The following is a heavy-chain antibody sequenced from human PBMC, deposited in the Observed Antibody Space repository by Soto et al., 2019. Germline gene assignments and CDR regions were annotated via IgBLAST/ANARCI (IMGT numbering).Heavy chain of an antibody. CDR2: IIPIFGTA. CDR1: GGTFSSYA. J-gene: IGHJ6*02. V-gene: IGHV1-69*01. D-gene: IGHD3-16*01. Sequence: QVQLVQSGAEVKKPGSSVEVSCKASGGTFSSYAISWVRQAPGQGLEWMGGIIPIFGTANYAQKFQGRVTITADESTSTAYMELSSLRSEDTAVYYCARLSLGDPYYYYGMDVWGQGTTVTVSS. CDR3: ARLSLGDPYYYYGMDV.